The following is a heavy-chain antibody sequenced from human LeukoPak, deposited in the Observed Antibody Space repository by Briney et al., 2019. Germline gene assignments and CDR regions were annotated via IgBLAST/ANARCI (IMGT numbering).Heavy chain of an antibody. V-gene: IGHV1-69*13. CDR3: ARPGEVDTAMVTFHY. CDR1: GGTFSSYA. D-gene: IGHD5-18*01. CDR2: IIPIFGTA. J-gene: IGHJ4*02. Sequence: ASVKVSCKASGGTFSSYAISWVRQAPGPGLEWMGGIIPIFGTANYAQKFQGRVTITADESTSTAYMELSSLRSEDTAVYYCARPGEVDTAMVTFHYWGQGTLVTVSS.